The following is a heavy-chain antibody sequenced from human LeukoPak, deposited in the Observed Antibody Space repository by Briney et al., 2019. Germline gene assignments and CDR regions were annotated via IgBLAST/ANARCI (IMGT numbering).Heavy chain of an antibody. J-gene: IGHJ4*02. CDR1: GFTFSSYS. CDR3: ARSIAVAGTGGDY. D-gene: IGHD6-19*01. Sequence: GGSLRLSCAASGFTFSSYSMNWVRQAPGKGLEWVSSISSGSSYIYYADSVKGRFTISRDNAKNSLYLQMNSLRAEDTAVYYCARSIAVAGTGGDYWGQGTLVTVSS. CDR2: ISSGSSYI. V-gene: IGHV3-21*01.